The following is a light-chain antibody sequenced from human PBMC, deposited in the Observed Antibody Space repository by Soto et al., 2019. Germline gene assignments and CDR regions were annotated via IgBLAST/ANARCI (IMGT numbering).Light chain of an antibody. V-gene: IGLV4-60*03. Sequence: VLTQSSSASASLGSSVKLTCTLSSGHSSYIIAWHQQQPGKAPRYLMKLEGSGSYNKGSGVPDRFSGSSSGADRYLTISNLQSEDEADYYCETWDSISGVFGGGTKLTVL. CDR1: SGHSSYI. CDR2: LEGSGSY. CDR3: ETWDSISGV. J-gene: IGLJ2*01.